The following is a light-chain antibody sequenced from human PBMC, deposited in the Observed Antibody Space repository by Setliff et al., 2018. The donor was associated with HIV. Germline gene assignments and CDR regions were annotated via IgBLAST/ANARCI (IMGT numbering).Light chain of an antibody. CDR3: CSYAGSRAFDV. CDR2: DVS. J-gene: IGLJ1*01. CDR1: TSDVGNYNY. V-gene: IGLV2-23*02. Sequence: QSALTQPRSVSGSPGQTITLSCTGSTSDVGNYNYVSWYQQYPGKAPKLMIYDVSNRPSGVSNRFSGSKSGNTASLTISGLQTDDEADYYCCSYAGSRAFDVFGTGTRSPS.